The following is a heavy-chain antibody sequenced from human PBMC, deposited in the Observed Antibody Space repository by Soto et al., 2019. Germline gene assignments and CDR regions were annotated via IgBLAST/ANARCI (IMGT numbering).Heavy chain of an antibody. Sequence: SETLSLTCAISEDIVSSNSAAWNWIRLSPSRGLEWLARTYYRSRWYNDYAVSVRSRITVNPDTSKNQFSLQLTSVTPEDTAVYYCAGTTSHQWYYMDVWGKGTTVTVSS. CDR3: AGTTSHQWYYMDV. CDR1: EDIVSSNSAA. J-gene: IGHJ6*03. V-gene: IGHV6-1*01. CDR2: TYYRSRWYN. D-gene: IGHD1-7*01.